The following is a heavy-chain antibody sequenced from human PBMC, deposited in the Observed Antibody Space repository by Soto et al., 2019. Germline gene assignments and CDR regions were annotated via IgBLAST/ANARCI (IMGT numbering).Heavy chain of an antibody. Sequence: GASVKVSCKASGFTFSSSAVQWVRQARGQRLEWIGKIVVGSGNTNYAQKFQERVTITRDMSTSTAYMELSSLRSEDTATYYCARSIVAAGNRWFDPWGQGTLVTVSS. CDR3: ARSIVAAGNRWFDP. CDR1: GFTFSSSA. J-gene: IGHJ5*02. CDR2: IVVGSGNT. D-gene: IGHD6-13*01. V-gene: IGHV1-58*01.